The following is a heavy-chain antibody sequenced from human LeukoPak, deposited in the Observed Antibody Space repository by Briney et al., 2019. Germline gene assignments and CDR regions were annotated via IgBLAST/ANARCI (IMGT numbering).Heavy chain of an antibody. D-gene: IGHD5-12*01. CDR1: GYTFTGYY. CDR3: ARDGGGYSGYDPPEY. V-gene: IGHV1-2*02. CDR2: INPNSGGT. Sequence: GASVKVSCKASGYTFTGYYMHWVRQAPGQGLEWMGWINPNSGGTNYAQKFQGRVTMTRDTSISTAYMELRSLRSDDTAVYYCARDGGGYSGYDPPEYWGQGTLVTVSS. J-gene: IGHJ4*02.